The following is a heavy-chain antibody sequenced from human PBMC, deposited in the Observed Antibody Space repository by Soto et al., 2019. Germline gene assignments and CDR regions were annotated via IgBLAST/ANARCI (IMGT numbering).Heavy chain of an antibody. CDR1: GYSFTSYW. CDR2: IYPGDSDT. J-gene: IGHJ6*02. Sequence: GESLTISCKGSGYSFTSYWIGWVRQMPGKGLEWMGIIYPGDSDTRYSPSFQGQVTISADKSISTAYLQWSSLKASDTAMYYCARTYCSSWYYYYGMVGWGQAPTVPVSS. CDR3: ARTYCSSWYYYYGMVG. D-gene: IGHD6-13*01. V-gene: IGHV5-51*01.